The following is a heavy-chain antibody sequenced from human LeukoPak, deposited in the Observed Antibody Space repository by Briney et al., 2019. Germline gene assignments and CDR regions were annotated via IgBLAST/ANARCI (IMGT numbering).Heavy chain of an antibody. V-gene: IGHV6-1*01. J-gene: IGHJ3*02. CDR1: GDSVSSNNAA. D-gene: IGHD5-18*01. CDR2: TYYRSKWYN. CDR3: ARERIQLWEIHDSFDI. Sequence: QTLSLTCAICGDSVSSNNAAWNWIRQSPSGGLERLGRTYYRSKWYNDYAVSVISRITINPDKSKNQSSLQLNSVTPEDTAVYYCARERIQLWEIHDSFDIWGQGTMVTVSS.